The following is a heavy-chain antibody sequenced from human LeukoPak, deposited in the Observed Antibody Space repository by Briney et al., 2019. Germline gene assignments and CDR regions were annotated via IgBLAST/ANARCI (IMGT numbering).Heavy chain of an antibody. D-gene: IGHD6-6*01. CDR2: INSDGSST. Sequence: PGGSLRLSCAASGFTFSSYWMHSVRHAPGKGLGWVSRINSDGSSTSYADSVKGRFTISRDNAKNTLYLQMNSLRAEDTAVYYCARGRPYYFDYRGQGTLVTVSS. J-gene: IGHJ4*02. CDR1: GFTFSSYW. CDR3: ARGRPYYFDY. V-gene: IGHV3-74*01.